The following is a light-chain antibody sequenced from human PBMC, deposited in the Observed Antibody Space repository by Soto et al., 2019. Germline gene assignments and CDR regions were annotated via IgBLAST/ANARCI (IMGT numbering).Light chain of an antibody. Sequence: DIQMTQSPSSLSASLGDRVTITCRASQNIDNYLNWYQQKPGKAPKLLIYATSTLQSGVPSRFSGSGSGTEFTLTISSLQAEDFATYFCHESYTTPAVSFGGGTKVEIK. CDR3: HESYTTPAVS. CDR2: ATS. V-gene: IGKV1-39*01. J-gene: IGKJ4*01. CDR1: QNIDNY.